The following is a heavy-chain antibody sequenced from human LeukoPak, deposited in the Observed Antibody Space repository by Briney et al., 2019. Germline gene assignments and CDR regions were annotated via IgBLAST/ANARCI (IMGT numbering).Heavy chain of an antibody. CDR3: AGGPGFLFDL. CDR2: IKQDGSEI. Sequence: GGSLRLSCEGSRFTFSSYWMTWVHQPRGRGLEWVANIKQDGSEIHYVDSVKGRLTISRDNARNSLYLQMNSLRAEDTAVYYCAGGPGFLFDLWGQGTLVAVSS. D-gene: IGHD3-10*01. J-gene: IGHJ4*02. V-gene: IGHV3-7*01. CDR1: RFTFSSYW.